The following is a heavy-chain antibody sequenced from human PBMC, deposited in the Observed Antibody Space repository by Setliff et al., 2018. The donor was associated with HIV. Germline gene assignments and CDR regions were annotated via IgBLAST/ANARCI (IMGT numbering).Heavy chain of an antibody. D-gene: IGHD5-18*01. CDR2: IYHSGST. Sequence: LSLTCAVSGGSISSSNWWSWVRQPPGKGLEWIGEIYHSGSTNYNPSLKSRVTISVDKSKNQFSLKLSSVTAADTAVYYCARIGYGYYYGMDVWGQGTTVTVSS. CDR1: GGSISSSNW. V-gene: IGHV4-4*02. J-gene: IGHJ6*02. CDR3: ARIGYGYYYGMDV.